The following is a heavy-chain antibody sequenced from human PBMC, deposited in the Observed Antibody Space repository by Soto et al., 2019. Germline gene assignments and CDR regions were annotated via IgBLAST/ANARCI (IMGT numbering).Heavy chain of an antibody. CDR1: GFTFTSSA. CDR2: IVVGTGNT. CDR3: AAEGSNYYDSSGYLNWFDP. J-gene: IGHJ5*02. D-gene: IGHD3-22*01. Sequence: QMQLVQSGPEVKKPGTSVKVSCKASGFTFTSSAMQWVRQARGQRLEWIGWIVVGTGNTNYAQKFQERVTITGDMSTSTAYMELSSLRSEDTTVYYCAAEGSNYYDSSGYLNWFDPWGQGTLVTVSS. V-gene: IGHV1-58*02.